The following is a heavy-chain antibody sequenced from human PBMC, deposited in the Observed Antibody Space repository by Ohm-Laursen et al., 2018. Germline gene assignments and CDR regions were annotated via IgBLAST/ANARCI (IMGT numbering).Heavy chain of an antibody. V-gene: IGHV4-59*07. Sequence: SDTLSLTCTVSGAPISTHYWSWIRQPPGKGLEWIGYIYYSGTTNYSPSLKSRVTISLNTSKNQFSLKLSSVTAADTAVYYCARRGHAFDIWGQGTMVTVSS. CDR2: IYYSGTT. J-gene: IGHJ3*02. CDR1: GAPISTHY. CDR3: ARRGHAFDI.